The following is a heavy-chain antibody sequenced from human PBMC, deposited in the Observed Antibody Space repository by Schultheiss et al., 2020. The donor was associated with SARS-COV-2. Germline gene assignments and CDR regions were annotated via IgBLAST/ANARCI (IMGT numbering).Heavy chain of an antibody. CDR1: GFIFGRYT. Sequence: GGSLRLSCVGSGFIFGRYTMNWVRQAPGKGLEWIAYISYGSTNIFYAPSLKGRFTVSRDNAKNSLYLDINGLRDDDTAVNYCAGHLMSNWFDFWGQGTLVTVSS. CDR2: ISYGSTNI. D-gene: IGHD3-16*01. V-gene: IGHV3-48*02. CDR3: AGHLMSNWFDF. J-gene: IGHJ5*01.